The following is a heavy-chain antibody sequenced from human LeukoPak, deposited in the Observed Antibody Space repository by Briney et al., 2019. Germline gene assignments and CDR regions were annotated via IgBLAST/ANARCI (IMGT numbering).Heavy chain of an antibody. Sequence: GGSLRLSCAASGFTFSSYGMNWVRQAPGKGLEWVSSISDSGGNRYYAESVKGRFTISRDNSKNTLYLQMNSLRAEDTAVYYCAKRLAMTGTYHFDYWGQGTLVTVSS. CDR2: ISDSGGNR. V-gene: IGHV3-23*01. D-gene: IGHD6-19*01. J-gene: IGHJ4*02. CDR1: GFTFSSYG. CDR3: AKRLAMTGTYHFDY.